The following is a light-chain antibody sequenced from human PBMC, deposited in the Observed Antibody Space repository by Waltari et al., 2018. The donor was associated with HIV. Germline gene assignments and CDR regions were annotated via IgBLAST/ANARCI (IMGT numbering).Light chain of an antibody. CDR3: SSYTSSSTFPCV. CDR2: EVS. J-gene: IGLJ1*01. Sequence: QSALTQPPSVSGSPGQSVTISCPGPSSDVGSYNRVSWYQQPPGPAPKLMIYEVSNRPSGVPDRFSGSKSGNTASLTISGLQAEDEADYYCSSYTSSSTFPCVFGTGTKVTVL. V-gene: IGLV2-18*02. CDR1: SSDVGSYNR.